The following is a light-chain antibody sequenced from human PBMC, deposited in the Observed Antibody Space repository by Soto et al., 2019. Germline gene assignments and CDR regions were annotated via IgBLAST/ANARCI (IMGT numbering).Light chain of an antibody. V-gene: IGKV1-39*01. CDR1: QNITTY. Sequence: DIQMTQSPSSLSASVGDRVPITCRASQNITTYLNWYQQKPGKAPNLLIYASSSLQSGVPSRFSGSGSGTDFTLTISSLQPVDFAAYFCQQSYRSPYTFGQGTTLEIK. CDR3: QQSYRSPYT. CDR2: ASS. J-gene: IGKJ2*01.